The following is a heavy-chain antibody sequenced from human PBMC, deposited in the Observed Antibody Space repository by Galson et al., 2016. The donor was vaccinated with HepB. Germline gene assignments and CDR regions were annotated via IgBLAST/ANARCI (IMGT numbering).Heavy chain of an antibody. Sequence: TLSLTCTVSGGSISSGDYGYYWSWIRQHPGKGLEWIGYIYYSGSTYYNPSLKSRVTISVDTSKNQFSLKLSPVTAADTAVYYCARKFSGYYPRSTNYAFDIWGQGTMVTVSS. V-gene: IGHV4-31*03. J-gene: IGHJ3*02. CDR1: GGSISSGDYGYY. CDR3: ARKFSGYYPRSTNYAFDI. D-gene: IGHD3-22*01. CDR2: IYYSGST.